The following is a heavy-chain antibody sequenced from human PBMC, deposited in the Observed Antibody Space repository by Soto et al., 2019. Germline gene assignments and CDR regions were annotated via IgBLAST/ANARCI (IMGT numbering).Heavy chain of an antibody. V-gene: IGHV4-31*03. J-gene: IGHJ5*02. CDR1: GGSISSGGYY. CDR3: ARASDCSGGSCYSLQYNSFGP. D-gene: IGHD2-15*01. Sequence: PSETLSLTCTVSGGSISSGGYYWSWIRQHPGKGLEWIGYIYYSGSTYYNPSLKSRVTISVDTSKNQFSLKLSSVTAADTAVYYCARASDCSGGSCYSLQYNSFGPWGQGTLVTVSS. CDR2: IYYSGST.